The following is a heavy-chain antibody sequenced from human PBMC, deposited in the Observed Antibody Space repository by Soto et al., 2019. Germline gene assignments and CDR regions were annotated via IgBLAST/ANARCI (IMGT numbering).Heavy chain of an antibody. CDR3: ASNLWDSSSSAFED. Sequence: GGSLRFSCAASGFTFSSYSMNWVRQAPGKGLEWVSSSSRSSSYIQYADSVKGRLTISRDNAKSSLCLQMNSLRAEDAAVYYCASNLWDSSSSAFEDWGQGNLDT. J-gene: IGHJ4*02. D-gene: IGHD6-6*01. CDR2: SSRSSSYI. CDR1: GFTFSSYS. V-gene: IGHV3-21*01.